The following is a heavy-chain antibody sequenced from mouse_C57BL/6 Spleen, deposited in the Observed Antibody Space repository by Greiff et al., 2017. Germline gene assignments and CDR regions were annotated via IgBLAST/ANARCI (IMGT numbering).Heavy chain of an antibody. J-gene: IGHJ2*01. CDR3: TGENYYGYDGGFGY. CDR2: IRLKSDNYAT. CDR1: GFTFSNYW. D-gene: IGHD2-2*01. V-gene: IGHV6-3*01. Sequence: DVQVEESGGGLVQPGGSMKLSCVASGFTFSNYWMNWVRQSPEKGLEWVAQIRLKSDNYATHYAGTVKGRFTISRDDSKSIVSLQRHDLRADDTGIYYCTGENYYGYDGGFGYWGQGTTLTVSS.